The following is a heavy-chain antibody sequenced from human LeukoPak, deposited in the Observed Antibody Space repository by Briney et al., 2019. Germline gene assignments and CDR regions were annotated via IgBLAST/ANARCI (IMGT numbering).Heavy chain of an antibody. CDR3: ARGAQGYYYDYMDV. Sequence: GGSLRLSCAASGFTFSSYWVHWVRQPPGEGLVWVSRINSDGSTTTYADSVKGRFTISRDNAQNTLYLQMNSLRAEDTGVYYCARGAQGYYYDYMDVWGKGTTVIVSS. CDR2: INSDGSTT. J-gene: IGHJ6*03. V-gene: IGHV3-74*01. D-gene: IGHD2-15*01. CDR1: GFTFSSYW.